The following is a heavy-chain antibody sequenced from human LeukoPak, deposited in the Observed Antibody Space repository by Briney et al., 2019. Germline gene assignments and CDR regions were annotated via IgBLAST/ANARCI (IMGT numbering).Heavy chain of an antibody. CDR3: ARGSCSSTSCYTV. J-gene: IGHJ4*02. CDR1: GGSSSGYY. Sequence: SETLSLTCAVYGGSSSGYYWSWIRQPPGKGLEWIGEINHSGSTNYNPSLKSRVTISVDTSKNQFSLKLSSVTAADTAVYYCARGSCSSTSCYTVWGQGTLATVSS. D-gene: IGHD2-2*02. V-gene: IGHV4-34*01. CDR2: INHSGST.